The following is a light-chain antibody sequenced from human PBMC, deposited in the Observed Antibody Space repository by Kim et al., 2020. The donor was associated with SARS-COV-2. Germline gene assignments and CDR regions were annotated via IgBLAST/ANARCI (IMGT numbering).Light chain of an antibody. CDR3: QQYNVYPVT. V-gene: IGKV1-16*01. J-gene: IGKJ2*01. CDR1: EDNDNS. Sequence: SATVGDRVSITCRTSEDNDNSLAWFPLKPGKAPKSLIYAASSLPSGVPSRFSGSGSGTEFTLTISGLQPEDFATYYCQQYNVYPVTFGQGTKLEI. CDR2: AAS.